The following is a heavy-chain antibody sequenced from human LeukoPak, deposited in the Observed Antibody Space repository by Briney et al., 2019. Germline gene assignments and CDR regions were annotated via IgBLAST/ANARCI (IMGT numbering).Heavy chain of an antibody. CDR1: GGSIRSSSCY. Sequence: SETLSLTCTVSGGSIRSSSCYWGWIRQPPGKGLEWIASIYYSGSTYYNPSLKSRVTISVDTSRDQFSLSLSSVTAADTAVYYCASNWGGDEYYFDYWGQGSLVTVSS. CDR2: IYYSGST. D-gene: IGHD7-27*01. CDR3: ASNWGGDEYYFDY. V-gene: IGHV4-39*01. J-gene: IGHJ4*02.